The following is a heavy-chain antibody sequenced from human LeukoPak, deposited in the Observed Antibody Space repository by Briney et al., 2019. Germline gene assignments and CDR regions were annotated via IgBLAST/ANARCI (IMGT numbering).Heavy chain of an antibody. J-gene: IGHJ4*02. D-gene: IGHD6-13*01. V-gene: IGHV3-48*03. Sequence: GGSLRLSCAASGFTFSSFEMNWVRQAPGKGLEWVSYISSSGSTISYADSVKGRFTISRDNSKNTLYLQMNSLRAEDTAVYYCAKGLIAAALDYWGQGTLVTVSS. CDR2: ISSSGSTI. CDR3: AKGLIAAALDY. CDR1: GFTFSSFE.